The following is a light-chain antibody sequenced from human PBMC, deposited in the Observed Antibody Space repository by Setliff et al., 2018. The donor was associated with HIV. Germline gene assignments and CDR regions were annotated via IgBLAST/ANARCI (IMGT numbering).Light chain of an antibody. CDR2: DVS. V-gene: IGLV2-11*01. CDR1: SGDVGGYNY. CDR3: CSYAGSSNWV. J-gene: IGLJ3*02. Sequence: QSVLTQPRSVSGSPGQSVTISCTGTSGDVGGYNYVSWYQQHPGKAPKLMIYDVSKRPSGVPDRFSGSKSGNTASLTISGLQAEDETDYYSCSYAGSSNWVFGGGTKVTVL.